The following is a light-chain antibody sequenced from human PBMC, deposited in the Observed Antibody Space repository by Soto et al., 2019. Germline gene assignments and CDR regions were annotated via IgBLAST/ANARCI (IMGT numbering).Light chain of an antibody. J-gene: IGLJ2*01. CDR2: LEGSGTY. Sequence: QSVLTQSSSASASLGSSVKVTCTRSSGHSTYIIAWHQQQPGKAPRYLMKLEGSGTYNKGSGVPDRFSGSSSGADRYLTISHLQSEDEADYYCETWDSNSRVFGGGTKLTVL. CDR3: ETWDSNSRV. V-gene: IGLV4-60*03. CDR1: SGHSTYI.